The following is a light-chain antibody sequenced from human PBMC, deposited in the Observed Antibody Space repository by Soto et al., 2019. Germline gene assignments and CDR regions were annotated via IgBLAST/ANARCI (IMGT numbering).Light chain of an antibody. CDR3: QPDYGWPPEP. CDR2: GAS. J-gene: IGKJ1*01. CDR1: QSVSDK. V-gene: IGKV3-15*01. Sequence: EIVWSQSPDTLSLSPGERAALSCRASQSVSDKLAWYQQKPGQAPRLLIYGASTRATGVPARFSGSGSGTEFTLTISCLQSEDSAVYYCQPDYGWPPEPFGQVTKV.